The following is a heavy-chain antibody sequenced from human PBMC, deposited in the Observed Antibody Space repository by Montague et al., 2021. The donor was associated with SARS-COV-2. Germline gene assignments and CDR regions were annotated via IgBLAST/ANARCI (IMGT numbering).Heavy chain of an antibody. V-gene: IGHV4-59*08. Sequence: SETLSLTCTVSGGSISSYFCNWVRQPPGKGLEWNGHSYYSRSTNYIYSLTSRVTISVDTSKNQYPLKLSSVTAADTAVYYCARHTYERSTMVQAFDIWGQGTMVTVSS. D-gene: IGHD3-10*01. CDR1: GGSISSYF. CDR3: ARHTYERSTMVQAFDI. J-gene: IGHJ3*02. CDR2: SYYSRST.